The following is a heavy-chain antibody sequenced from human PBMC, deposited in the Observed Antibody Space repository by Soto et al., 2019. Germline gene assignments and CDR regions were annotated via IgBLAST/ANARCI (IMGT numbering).Heavy chain of an antibody. Sequence: GASVKVSCKASGYTFINYYMHWVRQAPGQGLEWMGIINPNGGSTTYARKFQGRVTLTRDTSTNTVNMELSGLRSEDTAVYYCAREKWLVRRNDPFDIWGQGTMVTVSS. CDR3: AREKWLVRRNDPFDI. V-gene: IGHV1-46*01. D-gene: IGHD6-19*01. CDR1: GYTFINYY. J-gene: IGHJ3*02. CDR2: INPNGGST.